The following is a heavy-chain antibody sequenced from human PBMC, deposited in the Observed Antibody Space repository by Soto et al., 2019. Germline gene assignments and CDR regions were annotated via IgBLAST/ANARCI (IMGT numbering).Heavy chain of an antibody. CDR2: IYYSGST. CDR1: GSSISSGGYY. Sequence: SETLSLTCTVSGSSISSGGYYWTWIRQHPGKGLEWIGYIYYSGSTYYNPSLKSRVTISVDTSKNQFSLKLSSVTAADTAVYYCARDKYDYGSGKDGMDVWGQGTTVTVSS. D-gene: IGHD3-10*01. V-gene: IGHV4-31*03. J-gene: IGHJ6*02. CDR3: ARDKYDYGSGKDGMDV.